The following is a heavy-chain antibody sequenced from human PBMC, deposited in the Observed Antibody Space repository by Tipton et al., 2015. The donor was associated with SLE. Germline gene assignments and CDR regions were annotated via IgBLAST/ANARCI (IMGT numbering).Heavy chain of an antibody. V-gene: IGHV3-11*04. J-gene: IGHJ3*01. CDR1: GFSFSEYY. CDR2: ITSRDRTV. Sequence: QVQLVQSGGGLVQPGGSLRLSCGASGFSFSEYYMAWIRQAPGKGLEWVSYITSRDRTVWNADFVEGRFTISRDNFKNSLSLQMNSLRADDTATYFCAREGRGAFDVWGQGTEVTVSS. CDR3: AREGRGAFDV. D-gene: IGHD1-26*01.